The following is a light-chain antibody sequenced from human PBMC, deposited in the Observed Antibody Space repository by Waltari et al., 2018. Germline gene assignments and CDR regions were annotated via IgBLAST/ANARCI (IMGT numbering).Light chain of an antibody. CDR3: QHYVTLPVT. CDR1: QSVGRS. J-gene: IGKJ1*01. V-gene: IGKV3-20*01. Sequence: PGTLSLSPGDGATLSCRTSQSVGRSLAWYQQKRGQAPRLLIYGASSRATGIPDRFSGSGSGTDFSLTISRLEPEDFAVYYCQHYVTLPVTFGQGTKVEIK. CDR2: GAS.